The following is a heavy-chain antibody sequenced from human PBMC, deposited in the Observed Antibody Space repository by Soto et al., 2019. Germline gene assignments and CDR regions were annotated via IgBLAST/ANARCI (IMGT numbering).Heavy chain of an antibody. CDR2: ISYDGSNK. J-gene: IGHJ6*02. D-gene: IGHD6-13*01. CDR3: AKLYHRNLRSSWDVDYRMDV. V-gene: IGHV3-30*18. CDR1: GFTFSSYG. Sequence: QVQLVESGGGVVQPGRSLRLSCAASGFTFSSYGMHWVRQAPGKGLEWVAVISYDGSNKYYADSVKGRFTISRDNSKNTLYLQMNSLRAEDTAVYYCAKLYHRNLRSSWDVDYRMDVWGQGTTVTVSS.